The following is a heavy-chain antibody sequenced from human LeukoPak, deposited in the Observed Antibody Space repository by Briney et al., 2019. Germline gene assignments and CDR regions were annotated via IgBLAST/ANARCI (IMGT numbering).Heavy chain of an antibody. CDR2: ISSSGSAI. J-gene: IGHJ4*02. D-gene: IGHD6-13*01. CDR1: GFTFSTNS. Sequence: PGGSLRLSCAASGFTFSTNSMNWVRQAPGKGLEWVSYISSSGSAIYYADSVKGRFTISRDNAKNSLYLQMNSLRAEDTAVYYCARGGQQLVFDYWGQGTLVTVSS. CDR3: ARGGQQLVFDY. V-gene: IGHV3-48*04.